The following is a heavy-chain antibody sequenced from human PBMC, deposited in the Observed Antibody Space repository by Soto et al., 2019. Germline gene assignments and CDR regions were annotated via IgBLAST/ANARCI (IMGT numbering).Heavy chain of an antibody. Sequence: PGGSLRLSCASSIFTFSTYEMHWFRQAPGKGLEWVSYISTSGSTVYYADSVKGRFTVSRDNTRNSLYLQMDSLRDEDTALYYCVRYCGTTLCNGVATRTFDYWGQGTLVTVSS. J-gene: IGHJ4*02. D-gene: IGHD5-12*01. CDR3: VRYCGTTLCNGVATRTFDY. CDR2: ISTSGSTV. V-gene: IGHV3-48*03. CDR1: IFTFSTYE.